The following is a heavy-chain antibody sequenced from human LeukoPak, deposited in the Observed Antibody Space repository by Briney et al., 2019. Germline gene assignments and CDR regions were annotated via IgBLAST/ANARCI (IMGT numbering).Heavy chain of an antibody. J-gene: IGHJ4*02. CDR2: ISSSSSYI. Sequence: GGSLRLSCAASGFTFSSYSMNWVRQAPGKGLEWVSFISSSSSYIYYADSVKGRFTISRDNAKNSLSLQMNSLSAEDTAVYYCARDSKYYDILTGYYYYFDYWGQGTLVTVSS. CDR3: ARDSKYYDILTGYYYYFDY. CDR1: GFTFSSYS. D-gene: IGHD3-9*01. V-gene: IGHV3-21*01.